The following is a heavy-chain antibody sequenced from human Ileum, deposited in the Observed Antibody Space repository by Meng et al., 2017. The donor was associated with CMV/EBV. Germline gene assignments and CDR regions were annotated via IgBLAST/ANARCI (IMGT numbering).Heavy chain of an antibody. CDR3: ARYSYSDRYLYGMEV. CDR2: IGHDGNT. J-gene: IGHJ6*02. V-gene: IGHV3-23*01. D-gene: IGHD1-26*01. Sequence: GGSLRLSCAASGFTFNTYGMRWVRQAPGTGLEWASGIGHDGNTHYADSVKGRFTTSRDNSKNTLYLQMNSLRAEDTAVYYCARYSYSDRYLYGMEVWGQGTTVTVSS. CDR1: GFTFNTYG.